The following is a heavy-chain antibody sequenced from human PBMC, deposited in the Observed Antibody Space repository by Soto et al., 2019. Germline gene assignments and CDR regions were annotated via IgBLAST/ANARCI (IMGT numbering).Heavy chain of an antibody. CDR2: ISGSGGST. V-gene: IGHV3-23*01. Sequence: PGGSLRLSCAASGFTFSSYAMSWVRQAPGKGLEWVSAISGSGGSTYYADSVKGRFTISRDNSKNTLYLQMNSLRAEDTAVYYCAKGRDGYNYRLYYGMDVWGQGTTVTVSS. CDR1: GFTFSSYA. CDR3: AKGRDGYNYRLYYGMDV. J-gene: IGHJ6*02. D-gene: IGHD5-12*01.